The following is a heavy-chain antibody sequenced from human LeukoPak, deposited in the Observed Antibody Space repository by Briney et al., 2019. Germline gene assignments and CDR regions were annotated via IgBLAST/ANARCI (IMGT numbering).Heavy chain of an antibody. J-gene: IGHJ5*02. D-gene: IGHD6-13*01. V-gene: IGHV4-34*09. CDR3: ARAAAAAGTNWFDP. CDR2: IDHSGST. CDR1: GGSFSGYY. Sequence: TLSLTCAVYGGSFSGYYWSWIRQPPGKGLEWIGEIDHSGSTYYNPSLKSRVTISVDTSKNQFSLKLSSVTAADTAVYYCARAAAAAGTNWFDPWGQGTLVTVSS.